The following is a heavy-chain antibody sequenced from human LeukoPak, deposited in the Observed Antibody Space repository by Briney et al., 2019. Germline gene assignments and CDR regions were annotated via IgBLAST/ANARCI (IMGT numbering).Heavy chain of an antibody. D-gene: IGHD6-19*01. Sequence: GGSLRLSCAASRFTFSTYWMHWVRQAPGKGLVWVSRINSDGSSTGYADSVKGRFTISRDNAKNTLYLQMNSLRAEDTAVYYCARDYYSSGWYSGNAFDIWGQGTMVTVSS. J-gene: IGHJ3*02. CDR3: ARDYYSSGWYSGNAFDI. CDR1: RFTFSTYW. CDR2: INSDGSST. V-gene: IGHV3-74*01.